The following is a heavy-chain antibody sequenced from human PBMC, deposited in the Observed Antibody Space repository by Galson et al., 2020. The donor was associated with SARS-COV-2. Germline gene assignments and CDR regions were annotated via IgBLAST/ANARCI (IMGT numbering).Heavy chain of an antibody. CDR1: GYNFILYY. D-gene: IGHD3-22*01. Sequence: ASVKVSCKASGYNFILYYIHWVRQAPGQGLEWMGWIHANTGGTQSTQKFQGRVTMTRDTSISTAYMELSELRSDDTAVYFCATSGNLYDTSFYSGLDAWGQGTPFFVSS. V-gene: IGHV1-2*02. CDR2: IHANTGGT. J-gene: IGHJ5*02. CDR3: ATSGNLYDTSFYSGLDA.